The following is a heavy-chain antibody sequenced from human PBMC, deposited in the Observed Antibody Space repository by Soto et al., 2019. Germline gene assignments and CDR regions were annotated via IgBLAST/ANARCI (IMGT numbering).Heavy chain of an antibody. CDR3: ARDRRRKTSVAQFDY. Sequence: QVQLVESGGGVVQPGRSLRLSCAASGFTFSSYGMHWVRQAPGKGLEWVAVIWYDGSNIYYADSVKGRFTISRDNSKNTLYLQMNSLRAEDTAVYYCARDRRRKTSVAQFDYWGQGTLVTVSS. CDR2: IWYDGSNI. V-gene: IGHV3-33*01. CDR1: GFTFSSYG. J-gene: IGHJ4*02. D-gene: IGHD2-15*01.